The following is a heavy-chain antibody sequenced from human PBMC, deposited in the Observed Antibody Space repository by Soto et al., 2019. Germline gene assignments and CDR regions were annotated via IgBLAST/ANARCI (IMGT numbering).Heavy chain of an antibody. J-gene: IGHJ4*02. V-gene: IGHV4-31*03. CDR1: GGSISSGDYY. Sequence: QVQLQESGPGLVKPSQTLSLTCSVSGGSISSGDYYWSWIRQHPGKGLEWIGYIHYRGITYYNPSTKNRVTISVDRSKHQFSMKLNSVTAADPAVYFCERGGYNYALGDYWGQGTLVTVSS. CDR3: ERGGYNYALGDY. CDR2: IHYRGIT. D-gene: IGHD5-18*01.